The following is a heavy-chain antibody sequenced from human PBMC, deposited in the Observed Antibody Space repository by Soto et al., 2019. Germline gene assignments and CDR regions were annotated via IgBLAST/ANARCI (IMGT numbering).Heavy chain of an antibody. V-gene: IGHV1-3*01. CDR2: INAGNGDT. D-gene: IGHD3-10*01. Sequence: ASVQVSCKASGYTFTNNPMHWVRQAPGQRLEWMGWINAGNGDTKYSQKFQGRVSITRDTFASIAYMEVSSLTSEDTAVYYCARDDSGLLGYWGQGTLVTVSS. J-gene: IGHJ4*02. CDR1: GYTFTNNP. CDR3: ARDDSGLLGY.